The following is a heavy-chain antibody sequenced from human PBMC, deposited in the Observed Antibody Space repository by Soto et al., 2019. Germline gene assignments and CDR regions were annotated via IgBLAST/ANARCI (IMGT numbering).Heavy chain of an antibody. CDR3: ARTRNGGVADSFDS. CDR1: GFTFSRHA. CDR2: ISRDGSYI. V-gene: IGHV3-30*04. J-gene: IGHJ5*01. Sequence: GGTLRLSCAASGFTFSRHAIHWVRLTPGRGLEWVLAISRDGSYIYYTDSVKGRFTVSRDNSKNTVFVQMNRLIPDDTALYFCARTRNGGVADSFDSWGQGTRVTVSS. D-gene: IGHD3-3*01.